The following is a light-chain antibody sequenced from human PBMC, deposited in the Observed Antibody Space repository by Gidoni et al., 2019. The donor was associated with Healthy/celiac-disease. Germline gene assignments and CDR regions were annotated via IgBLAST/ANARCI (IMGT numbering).Light chain of an antibody. CDR1: QSVSSSY. CDR3: QQYGSSPWT. Sequence: EIVLTQSPGTLSLSPGERATLSCRASQSVSSSYLAWYQQKPGQAPRLLIYGASSRATDIPDRFSGSGSGTDFTLTISRLEPEDVAVYYCQQYGSSPWTFAQGTKVEIK. V-gene: IGKV3-20*01. J-gene: IGKJ1*01. CDR2: GAS.